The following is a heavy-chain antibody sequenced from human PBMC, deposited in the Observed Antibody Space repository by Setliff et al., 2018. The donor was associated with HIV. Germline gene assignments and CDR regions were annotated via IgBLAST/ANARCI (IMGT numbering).Heavy chain of an antibody. CDR1: GFTFSTYD. D-gene: IGHD3-3*02. Sequence: LRLSCAASGFTFSTYDMNWVRQAPGKGLEWVSGISDSGSKSYYVDSVRGRFTISRDNSKNTLYLQMKGLRAEDTAVYYCAKDRIFGAVIKGAFDIWGQGTKVTVSS. V-gene: IGHV3-23*01. CDR2: ISDSGSKS. J-gene: IGHJ3*02. CDR3: AKDRIFGAVIKGAFDI.